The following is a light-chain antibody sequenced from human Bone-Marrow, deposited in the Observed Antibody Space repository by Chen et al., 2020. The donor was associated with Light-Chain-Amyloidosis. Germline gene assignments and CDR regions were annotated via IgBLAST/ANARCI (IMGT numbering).Light chain of an antibody. Sequence: ELVLTQSPGTLSLSPGEGANLPCRASQTIISNYLTCYQQKFGQAPRLLIYGSSSRATGIPDRFTGSGSGTDFTLTINRLEPEDFAMYYCQQYGTSPLTFGGGTKVEIK. V-gene: IGKV3-20*01. CDR3: QQYGTSPLT. CDR1: QTIISNY. J-gene: IGKJ4*01. CDR2: GSS.